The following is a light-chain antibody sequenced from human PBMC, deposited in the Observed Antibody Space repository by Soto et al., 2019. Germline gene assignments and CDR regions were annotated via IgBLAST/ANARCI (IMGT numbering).Light chain of an antibody. CDR3: SSYAGSSNV. CDR1: SSDVGGYNY. Sequence: QSALTQPPSPSGSPVQSVAISCTRTSSDVGGYNYVSWYQQHPGKAPKLMIYEVNKRPSGVPDRFSGSESGNTASLSVSGLQAEDVADYYCSSYAGSSNVFGTGTKLTVL. J-gene: IGLJ1*01. CDR2: EVN. V-gene: IGLV2-8*01.